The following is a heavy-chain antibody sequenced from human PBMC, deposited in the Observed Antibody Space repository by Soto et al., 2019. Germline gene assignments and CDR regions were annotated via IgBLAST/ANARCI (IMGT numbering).Heavy chain of an antibody. CDR3: ASTVFGVVYYGVDV. V-gene: IGHV3-23*01. CDR1: GFPFIGSD. Sequence: GGSLRLSCVASGFPFIGSDTSWVPQAPGKGLEWVAAVSGSDDRTYYADALKGRFNVSRDNLKNTVFLQMKSLRPEDTAVNYCASTVFGVVYYGVDVWGQGTTVTVSS. D-gene: IGHD3-3*01. J-gene: IGHJ6*02. CDR2: VSGSDDRT.